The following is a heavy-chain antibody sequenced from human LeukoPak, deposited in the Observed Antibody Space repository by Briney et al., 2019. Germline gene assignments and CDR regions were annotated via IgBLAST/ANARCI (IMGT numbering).Heavy chain of an antibody. V-gene: IGHV4-31*03. Sequence: SETLSLTCTVSGASISNGAYYWSWIRQHPGKGLEWIGYIYSSGTTYYNPPLKSRVTISLDTSENQFSLKLSSVTAADTAVYYCARAAGYCSSTSCYEGSGFDYWGQGTLVTVSS. CDR1: GASISNGAYY. CDR2: IYSSGTT. D-gene: IGHD2-2*01. J-gene: IGHJ4*02. CDR3: ARAAGYCSSTSCYEGSGFDY.